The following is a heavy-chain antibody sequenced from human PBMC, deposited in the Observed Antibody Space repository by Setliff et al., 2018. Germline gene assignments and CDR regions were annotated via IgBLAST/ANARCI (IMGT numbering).Heavy chain of an antibody. V-gene: IGHV1-8*03. CDR1: GYTFSRNY. Sequence: ASVKVSCKAYGYTFSRNYITWVRQAPGRGLEWMGWMNPNSGHTGYAQKLQGRVTITRNTSISTTYMELSSLRSEDTAVYYCARGSRSGGKGGYNWFDPWGQGTLVTVSS. CDR2: MNPNSGHT. D-gene: IGHD2-15*01. CDR3: ARGSRSGGKGGYNWFDP. J-gene: IGHJ5*02.